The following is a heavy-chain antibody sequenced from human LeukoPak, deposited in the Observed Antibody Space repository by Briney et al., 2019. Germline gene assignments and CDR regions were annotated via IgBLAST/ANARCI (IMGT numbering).Heavy chain of an antibody. Sequence: GGSLRLSCVASGFTFSTYWMTWVRQAPGKGLEWVANIKPDGSEKNYVDSVKGRFTISRDNAKNSLYVQLNSLRAEDTAVYYCAKDGGLWVSAHWGDSWGRGTLVTVSS. D-gene: IGHD7-27*01. J-gene: IGHJ4*02. CDR3: AKDGGLWVSAHWGDS. V-gene: IGHV3-7*03. CDR1: GFTFSTYW. CDR2: IKPDGSEK.